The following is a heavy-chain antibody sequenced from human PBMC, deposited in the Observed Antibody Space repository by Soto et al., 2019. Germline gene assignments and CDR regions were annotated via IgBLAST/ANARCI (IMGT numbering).Heavy chain of an antibody. D-gene: IGHD6-6*01. CDR2: ISSNGGST. V-gene: IGHV3-64D*08. CDR3: VKDIGIAARNEGNDY. CDR1: GFTFSSYA. J-gene: IGHJ4*02. Sequence: GGSLRLACSASGFTFSSYAMHWVRQAPGKGLEYVSAISSNGGSTYYADSVKGRFTISRDNSKNTLYLQMSSQRAEDTAVYYCVKDIGIAARNEGNDYWGQGTLVTVSS.